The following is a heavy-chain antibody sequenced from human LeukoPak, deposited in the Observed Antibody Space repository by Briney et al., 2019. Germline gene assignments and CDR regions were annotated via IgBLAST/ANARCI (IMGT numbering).Heavy chain of an antibody. J-gene: IGHJ4*02. V-gene: IGHV1-18*01. CDR3: ARDPSNTSGWYIFFDY. Sequence: ASVKVSCKASGYTFTSYGISWVRQAPGQGLEWMGWISAYNGDTKYAQKLQGRVTMATDTSTSTAYMELRSLGSDDTAVYYCARDPSNTSGWYIFFDYWGQGTLVTVSS. CDR1: GYTFTSYG. CDR2: ISAYNGDT. D-gene: IGHD6-19*01.